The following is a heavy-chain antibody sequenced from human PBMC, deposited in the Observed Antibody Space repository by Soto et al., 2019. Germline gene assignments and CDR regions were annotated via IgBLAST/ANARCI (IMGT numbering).Heavy chain of an antibody. V-gene: IGHV5-51*01. J-gene: IGHJ4*02. Sequence: LGESLKISCKGSGYSFTSYWIGWVRQMPGKGLEWMGIIYPGDSDTRYSPSFQGQVTISADKSISTAYLQWSSLKASDTAMYYCARLSSDSSGYYFFGYWGQGTLVTVSS. CDR1: GYSFTSYW. CDR2: IYPGDSDT. CDR3: ARLSSDSSGYYFFGY. D-gene: IGHD3-22*01.